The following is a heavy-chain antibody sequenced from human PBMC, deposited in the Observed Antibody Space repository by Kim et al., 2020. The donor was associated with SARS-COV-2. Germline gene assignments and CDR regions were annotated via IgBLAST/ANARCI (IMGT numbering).Heavy chain of an antibody. CDR1: GYSISSGYY. Sequence: SETLSLTCAVSGYSISSGYYWGWIRQPPGKGLEWIGSIYHSGSTYYNPSLKSRVTISVDTSKNQFSLKLSSVTAADTAVYYCALARHSSGYYREYFQHWGQGTLVTVSS. CDR3: ALARHSSGYYREYFQH. CDR2: IYHSGST. J-gene: IGHJ1*01. V-gene: IGHV4-38-2*01. D-gene: IGHD3-22*01.